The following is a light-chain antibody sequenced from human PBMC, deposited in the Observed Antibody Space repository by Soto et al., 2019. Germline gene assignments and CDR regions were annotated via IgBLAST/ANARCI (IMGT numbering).Light chain of an antibody. CDR2: YSF. Sequence: PGGKATPSCRARQRVCGSLGRFQQKPGPGPRPNIYYSFVRATGMPARFSGRGSGTAFTLTSSSLEHEEFAVYCCQEGTYWPAFGGGAKVDIK. J-gene: IGKJ4*01. CDR1: QRVCGS. CDR3: QEGTYWPA. V-gene: IGKV3-11*01.